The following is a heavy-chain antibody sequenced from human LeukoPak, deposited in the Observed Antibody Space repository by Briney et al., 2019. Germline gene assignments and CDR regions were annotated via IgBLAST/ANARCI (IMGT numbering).Heavy chain of an antibody. Sequence: SETLSLTCAVYGGSFSGYYWSWIRQPPGKGLEWIGEINHSRSTNYNPSLKSRVTISVDTSKNQFSLKLSSVTAADTAVYYCARKRSRAVAAVDYWGQGTLVTVSS. V-gene: IGHV4-34*01. CDR2: INHSRST. D-gene: IGHD6-19*01. J-gene: IGHJ4*02. CDR1: GGSFSGYY. CDR3: ARKRSRAVAAVDY.